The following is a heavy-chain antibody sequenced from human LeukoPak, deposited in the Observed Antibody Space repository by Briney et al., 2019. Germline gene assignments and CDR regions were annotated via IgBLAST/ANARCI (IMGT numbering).Heavy chain of an antibody. CDR3: ARLVRTRTYYFDY. CDR1: GYTFTGYY. J-gene: IGHJ4*02. V-gene: IGHV1-2*02. CDR2: INPNSGGT. D-gene: IGHD1-14*01. Sequence: ASVKVSCKASGYTFTGYYMHWVRQAPGQGLEWMGWINPNSGGTNYAQKFQGRVTMTRDTSISTAYMELSRLRSDDTAAYYCARLVRTRTYYFDYWGQGTLVTVSS.